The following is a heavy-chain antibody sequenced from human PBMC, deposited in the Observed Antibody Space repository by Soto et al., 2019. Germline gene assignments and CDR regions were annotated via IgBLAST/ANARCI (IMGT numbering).Heavy chain of an antibody. V-gene: IGHV1-18*01. Sequence: GASVKVSCKASGYTFTSYGISWVRQAPGQGLEWMGWISAYNGNTNYARKLQGRVTMTTDTSTSTAYMELRSLRSDDTAVYYCARLTPDSSGWFRSNWFDPWGQGTLVTVS. CDR2: ISAYNGNT. CDR1: GYTFTSYG. CDR3: ARLTPDSSGWFRSNWFDP. J-gene: IGHJ5*02. D-gene: IGHD6-19*01.